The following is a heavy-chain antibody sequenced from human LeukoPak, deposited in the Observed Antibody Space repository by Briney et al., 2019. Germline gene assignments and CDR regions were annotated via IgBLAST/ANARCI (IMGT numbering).Heavy chain of an antibody. V-gene: IGHV3-48*03. CDR1: GFTFSSYE. Sequence: GGSLSLSCAASGFTFSSYEMNWVRQAPGKGLGWVSYISSSGSTIYYADSVKGRFTISRDNAKNSLYLQMNSLRAEDTAVYYCARSRPYYYYGMDVWGQGTTVTVSS. CDR3: ARSRPYYYYGMDV. CDR2: ISSSGSTI. J-gene: IGHJ6*02.